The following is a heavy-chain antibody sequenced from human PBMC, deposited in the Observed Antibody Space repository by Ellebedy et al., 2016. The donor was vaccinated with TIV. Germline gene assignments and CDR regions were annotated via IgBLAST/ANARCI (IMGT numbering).Heavy chain of an antibody. D-gene: IGHD2-15*01. V-gene: IGHV3-21*01. CDR1: GFSFSDHT. CDR2: ITSSGAYI. Sequence: GGSLRLSXAASGFSFSDHTMNWVRQAPGKGLEWVSSITSSGAYIYYADLLKGRFTISRDNAKNSVYLQMNSLSAEDTAVYYCAREGCSGGSCYSYWLDPWGQGTLVTVSS. CDR3: AREGCSGGSCYSYWLDP. J-gene: IGHJ5*02.